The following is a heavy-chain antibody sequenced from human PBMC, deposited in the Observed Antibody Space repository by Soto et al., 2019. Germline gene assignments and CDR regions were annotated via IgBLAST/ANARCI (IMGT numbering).Heavy chain of an antibody. V-gene: IGHV1-18*04. J-gene: IGHJ4*02. D-gene: IGHD1-20*01. CDR3: ARGITEVTQLIDY. CDR2: ISGYNGDT. Sequence: ASVKVSCKASGYTFTSYGISWVRQAPGQGLGWMGWISGYNGDTNYAQKLQGRVTMTTDTSTSTAYVELRSLRSDDTAVYYCARGITEVTQLIDYWGQGTLVTVSS. CDR1: GYTFTSYG.